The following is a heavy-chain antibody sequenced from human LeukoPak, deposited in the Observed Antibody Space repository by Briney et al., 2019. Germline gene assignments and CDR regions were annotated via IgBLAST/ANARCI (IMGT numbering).Heavy chain of an antibody. J-gene: IGHJ4*02. CDR2: IYYSGST. CDR1: GGSISSSSYY. Sequence: PSETLSLTCTVSGGSISSSSYYWGWIRQPPGKGLEWIGSIYYSGSTYYNPSLKSRVTISVDTSKNQFSLKLSSVTAADTAVYYCARKGPGQVGYYDSSGYYYFDYWGQGTLVTVSS. V-gene: IGHV4-39*07. CDR3: ARKGPGQVGYYDSSGYYYFDY. D-gene: IGHD3-22*01.